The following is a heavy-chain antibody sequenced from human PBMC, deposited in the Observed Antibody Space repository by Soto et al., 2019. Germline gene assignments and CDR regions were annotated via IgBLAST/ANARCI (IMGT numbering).Heavy chain of an antibody. V-gene: IGHV4-39*07. CDR1: GGSISSSSYY. Sequence: SETLSLTCTVSGGSISSSSYYWGWIRQPPGKGLEWIGSIYYSGSTYYNPSLKSRVTISVDTSKNQFSLKLSSVTAADTAVYYCASVDTAMVVYWGQGTLVTVSS. J-gene: IGHJ4*02. CDR3: ASVDTAMVVY. CDR2: IYYSGST. D-gene: IGHD5-18*01.